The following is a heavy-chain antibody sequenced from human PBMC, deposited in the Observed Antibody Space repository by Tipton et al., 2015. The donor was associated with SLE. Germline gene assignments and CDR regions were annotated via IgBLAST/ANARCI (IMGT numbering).Heavy chain of an antibody. D-gene: IGHD7-27*01. CDR2: IYYSGNT. J-gene: IGHJ4*02. CDR1: GGSISSYY. Sequence: TLSLTCTVSGGSISSYYWSWIRQPPGKGLEWIGYIYYSGNTNYNPSLTSRVTISVDTSKNQFSLKLSSVTAEGTAVYYCARGDTGDDYFDNWGQGTLVPVPP. CDR3: ARGDTGDDYFDN. V-gene: IGHV4-59*08.